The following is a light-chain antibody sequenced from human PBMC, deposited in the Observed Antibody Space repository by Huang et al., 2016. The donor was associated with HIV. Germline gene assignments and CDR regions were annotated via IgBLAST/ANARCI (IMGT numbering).Light chain of an antibody. J-gene: IGKJ4*01. CDR3: QQANNFPLI. CDR1: QGIFCG. V-gene: IGKV1-12*01. Sequence: DIQMTQSPSSVSASVGDTVTIPCRASQGIFCGLAWYQQKQGKAPKLLVAAASSLQSGVPSSFSGSGSGTDFTLTISSLQPEDFATYYCQQANNFPLIFGGGTKVEIK. CDR2: AAS.